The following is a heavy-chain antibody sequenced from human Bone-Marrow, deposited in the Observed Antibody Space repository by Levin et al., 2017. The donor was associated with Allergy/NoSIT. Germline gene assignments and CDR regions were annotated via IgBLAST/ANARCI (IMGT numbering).Heavy chain of an antibody. CDR3: AREYYLDV. J-gene: IGHJ6*03. Sequence: SQTLSLTCAVSGYSISDYYWGWIRQPPGKGLEWIGSIYHSGGTNYNPSLKSRVTISVDTSKNQFSLKLSSVHAADTAVYYCAREYYLDVWGKGTTVTVSS. CDR1: GYSISDYY. V-gene: IGHV4-38-2*02. CDR2: IYHSGGT.